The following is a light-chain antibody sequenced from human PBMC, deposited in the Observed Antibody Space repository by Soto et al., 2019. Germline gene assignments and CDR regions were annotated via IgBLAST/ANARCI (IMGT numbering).Light chain of an antibody. CDR2: EVT. Sequence: PRPASVSGSPVQSIKISCTGTSSDVGSHNFVSWYQQRPGKAPKLMIFEVTKRPSGVSSRFSASKSGNTASLTISGVQAEDEADYYCSSYTSSTALPVVYGHGPKGAVL. V-gene: IGLV2-14*02. CDR3: SSYTSSTALPVV. CDR1: SSDVGSHNF. J-gene: IGLJ1*01.